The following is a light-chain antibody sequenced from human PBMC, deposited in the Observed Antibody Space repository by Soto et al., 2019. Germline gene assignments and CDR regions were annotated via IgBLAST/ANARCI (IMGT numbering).Light chain of an antibody. V-gene: IGLV4-60*02. Sequence: QPVLTQSSSASASLGSSVKLTCTLSSGHSSYIIAWHQQQPGKAPRYLMKLEGSGSYNKGSGVPDRFSGSSSGADRYLTISNLQFEDEADYYCETWDRNTRVFGGGTKLTVL. CDR3: ETWDRNTRV. CDR1: SGHSSYI. CDR2: LEGSGSY. J-gene: IGLJ2*01.